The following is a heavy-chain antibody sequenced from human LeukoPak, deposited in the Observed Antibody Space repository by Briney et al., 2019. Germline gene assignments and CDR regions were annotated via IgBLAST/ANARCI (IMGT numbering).Heavy chain of an antibody. Sequence: SETLSLTCTVSGGSISSYYWSWIRQPPGKGLEWIGYIYYSGSTNYNPSLNSRVTISVDTSKNQFYLKLISVTAADTAVYYCARYCSSTSCYNNWFDPWGQGTLVTVSS. V-gene: IGHV4-59*01. CDR2: IYYSGST. D-gene: IGHD2-2*01. CDR1: GGSISSYY. CDR3: ARYCSSTSCYNNWFDP. J-gene: IGHJ5*02.